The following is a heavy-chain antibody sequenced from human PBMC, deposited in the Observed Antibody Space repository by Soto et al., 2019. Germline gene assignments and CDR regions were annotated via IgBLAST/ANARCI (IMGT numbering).Heavy chain of an antibody. Sequence: GGSLRLSCAASGFTFSSYAMSWVRQAPGKGLEWVSGVTGSGGSTYYADSVKGRFTISRDNSKNTLYLQMNSLRAEDTAVYYCAKDPNSNGYLKADYFDYWGQGTLVTVSS. CDR2: VTGSGGST. CDR3: AKDPNSNGYLKADYFDY. D-gene: IGHD3-22*01. V-gene: IGHV3-23*01. J-gene: IGHJ4*02. CDR1: GFTFSSYA.